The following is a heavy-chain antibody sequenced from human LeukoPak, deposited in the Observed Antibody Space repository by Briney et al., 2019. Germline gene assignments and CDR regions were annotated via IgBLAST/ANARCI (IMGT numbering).Heavy chain of an antibody. CDR3: ARDGADIVVVPAAPAYFDY. CDR2: INAGNGNT. J-gene: IGHJ4*02. Sequence: ASVKVSCKASGYTLTSYAMHWVRQAPGQRLEWMGWINAGNGNTKYSQKFQGRVTITRDTSASTAYMELSSLRSEDTAVYYCARDGADIVVVPAAPAYFDYWGQGTLVTVSS. V-gene: IGHV1-3*01. D-gene: IGHD2-2*01. CDR1: GYTLTSYA.